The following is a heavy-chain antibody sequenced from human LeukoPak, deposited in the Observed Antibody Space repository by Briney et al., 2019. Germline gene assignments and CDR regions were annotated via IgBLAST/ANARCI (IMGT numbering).Heavy chain of an antibody. CDR3: AGSIAAARGVFDY. Sequence: PSETLSLTCAVYGGSFSGYYWSWIRQPPGKGLEWIGEINHSGSTNYNPSLKSRVTISVDTSKNQFSLKLSSVTAADTAVYYCAGSIAAARGVFDYWGQGTLVTVSS. J-gene: IGHJ4*02. CDR1: GGSFSGYY. CDR2: INHSGST. V-gene: IGHV4-34*01. D-gene: IGHD6-13*01.